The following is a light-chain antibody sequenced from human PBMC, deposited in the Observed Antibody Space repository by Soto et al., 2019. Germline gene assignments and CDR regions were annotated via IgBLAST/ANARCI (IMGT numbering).Light chain of an antibody. CDR1: SSNIGAGYD. J-gene: IGLJ2*01. Sequence: QLVLTQPPSVSGAPGQRVTISCTGSSSNIGAGYDVHWYQQLPGRAPKLLIYGNTNRPSGVPDRFSGSKSGTSASLAITGLQAEDEADYYCLSFDCSLSVVFGGGTKVTVL. V-gene: IGLV1-40*01. CDR3: LSFDCSLSVV. CDR2: GNT.